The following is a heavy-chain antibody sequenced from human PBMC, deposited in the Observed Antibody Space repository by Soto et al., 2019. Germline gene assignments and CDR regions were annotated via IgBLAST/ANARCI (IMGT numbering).Heavy chain of an antibody. Sequence: QITLKESGPTLVKPTQTLTLTCTFSGFSLSTSGVGVGWIRQPPGKALEWLALIYWNDDKRYSPSLKSRLTITKHTSKNQVVLTMTNMDPVDTATYYCAHRLGLLPFDYWGQGTLVTVSS. CDR3: AHRLGLLPFDY. D-gene: IGHD3-22*01. CDR1: GFSLSTSGVG. V-gene: IGHV2-5*01. J-gene: IGHJ4*02. CDR2: IYWNDDK.